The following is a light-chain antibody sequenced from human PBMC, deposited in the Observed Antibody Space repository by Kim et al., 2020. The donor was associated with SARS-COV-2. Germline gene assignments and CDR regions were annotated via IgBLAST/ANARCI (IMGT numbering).Light chain of an antibody. J-gene: IGKJ5*01. Sequence: ENVLTQSPGTLSLSPGERATLSCRASQTVGRNYLAWYQQKPGQAPRLLIHGASTRATGIPDRFSGSGSGTDFSLTISRLEPEDFTVYYCQQYDSAPNTFGQGTRLEIK. CDR2: GAS. CDR1: QTVGRNY. CDR3: QQYDSAPNT. V-gene: IGKV3-20*01.